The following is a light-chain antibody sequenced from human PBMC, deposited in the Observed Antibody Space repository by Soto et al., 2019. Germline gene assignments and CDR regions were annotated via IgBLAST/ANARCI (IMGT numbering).Light chain of an antibody. CDR1: SSDVGGYNY. Sequence: QSVLTQPASVSGSPGQSITISCTGTSSDVGGYNYVSWYQQHPGKAPKLMIYDVSNRPSGVSNRFSGSKSGNTAYLAISGLQAEDEADYYCSSYTSSSTTVFGGGTKLTVL. CDR2: DVS. J-gene: IGLJ2*01. V-gene: IGLV2-14*01. CDR3: SSYTSSSTTV.